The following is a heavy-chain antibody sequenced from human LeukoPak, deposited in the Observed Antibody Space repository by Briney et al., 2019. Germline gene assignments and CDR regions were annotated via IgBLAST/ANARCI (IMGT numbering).Heavy chain of an antibody. J-gene: IGHJ4*02. Sequence: GRSLRLSCATSGFTFINYGMHWVRQAPGKGLEWVAVIWYDGSNKYYADSVKGRFTISRDNSKNTLYLQMNSLRVEDTAVYFCAREGISAAGGTSATTFDYWGQGTLVTVSS. CDR3: AREGISAAGGTSATTFDY. CDR1: GFTFINYG. CDR2: IWYDGSNK. V-gene: IGHV3-33*01. D-gene: IGHD6-13*01.